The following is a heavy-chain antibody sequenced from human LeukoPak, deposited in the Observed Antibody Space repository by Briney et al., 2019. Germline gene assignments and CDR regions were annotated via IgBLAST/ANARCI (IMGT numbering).Heavy chain of an antibody. J-gene: IGHJ5*02. CDR1: GYSINNDW. CDR2: IYPADSDI. V-gene: IGHV5-51*01. D-gene: IGHD2-15*01. Sequence: GESLKISCKGSGYSINNDWIGWVRQMPGKGLEWIGIIYPADSDIRYSPSFQGQVTISADKSISTAYLQWSSLKASDTAMYYCARQEYCSGGSCYTWFDPWGQGTLVTVSS. CDR3: ARQEYCSGGSCYTWFDP.